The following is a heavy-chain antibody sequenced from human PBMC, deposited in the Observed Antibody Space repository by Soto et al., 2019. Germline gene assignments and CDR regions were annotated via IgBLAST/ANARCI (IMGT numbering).Heavy chain of an antibody. Sequence: GGSLRLSCAASGFTFRSVWMNWVRQAPGKGLEWVGRIKSKTDDETTDYAAPVKGRFSISRVDSDNTVFLQMNGPKTEDTGMYYCSWQSRPNHDVCNVWGQGTMVTVSS. CDR3: SWQSRPNHDVCNV. D-gene: IGHD1-1*01. V-gene: IGHV3-15*07. CDR2: IKSKTDDETT. J-gene: IGHJ3*01. CDR1: GFTFRSVW.